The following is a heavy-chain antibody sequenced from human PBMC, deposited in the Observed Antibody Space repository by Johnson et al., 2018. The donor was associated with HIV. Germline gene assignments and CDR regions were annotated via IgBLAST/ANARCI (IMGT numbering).Heavy chain of an antibody. J-gene: IGHJ3*02. V-gene: IGHV3-20*04. CDR2: INWNGGSI. Sequence: VQLVESGGGLVKPGGSLRLSCAASGFTFDDYGMSWVRQGPGKGLEWVSGINWNGGSIGYAGSVKGRFTISRDNAKNTLYLQMNSLRAEDTAVYYCIRGQSPLYDAFDIWGQGTMVTVSS. D-gene: IGHD2-2*02. CDR1: GFTFDDYG. CDR3: IRGQSPLYDAFDI.